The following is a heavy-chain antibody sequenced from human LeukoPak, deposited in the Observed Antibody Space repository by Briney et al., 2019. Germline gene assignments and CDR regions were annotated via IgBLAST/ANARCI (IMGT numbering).Heavy chain of an antibody. CDR2: ISGSGGST. Sequence: PGGSLRLSCAASVFTFSSYAMSWVRQAPGKGLEWVSAISGSGGSTYYADSVKGRFTISRDNSKNTLYLQMNSLRAEDTAVYYCAKFITMIVDAFDIWGQGTMVTVSS. CDR3: AKFITMIVDAFDI. J-gene: IGHJ3*02. V-gene: IGHV3-23*01. D-gene: IGHD3-22*01. CDR1: VFTFSSYA.